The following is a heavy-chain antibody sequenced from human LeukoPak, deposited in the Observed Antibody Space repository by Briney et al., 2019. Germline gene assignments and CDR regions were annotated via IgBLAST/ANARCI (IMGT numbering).Heavy chain of an antibody. Sequence: ASVKVSCKASGYTFTSYYMHWVRQAPGQGLEWMGIINPSGGSTSYAQKFQGRVTMTRDTSTSTVYMELSSLRSEDTAVYYCARARGYDILTGYYSYFDYWGQGTLVTVSS. CDR2: INPSGGST. J-gene: IGHJ4*02. CDR3: ARARGYDILTGYYSYFDY. CDR1: GYTFTSYY. V-gene: IGHV1-46*01. D-gene: IGHD3-9*01.